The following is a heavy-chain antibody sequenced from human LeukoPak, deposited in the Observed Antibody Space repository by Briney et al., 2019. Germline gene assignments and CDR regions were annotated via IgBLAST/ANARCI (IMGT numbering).Heavy chain of an antibody. CDR1: GFTFNNYA. V-gene: IGHV3-23*01. D-gene: IGHD3-3*01. Sequence: SGGSLRLSCAASGFTFNNYAMNWVRQAPGKGLEWVSGISDSGGSTYYADSVKGRFTISRDNSKNTLYLQMNSLRAEDTAVYYCAKGACIPIFGAISNPCNFNYWGQGTLVTVPS. CDR3: AKGACIPIFGAISNPCNFNY. CDR2: ISDSGGST. J-gene: IGHJ4*02.